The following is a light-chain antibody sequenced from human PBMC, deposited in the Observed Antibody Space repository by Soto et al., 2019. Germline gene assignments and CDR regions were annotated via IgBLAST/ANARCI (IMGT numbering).Light chain of an antibody. CDR2: EGS. CDR3: CSYAGSSTFYV. J-gene: IGLJ1*01. V-gene: IGLV2-23*01. Sequence: SDLPQPASLSGSPGQSITISCTGTSSDVGSYNLVSWYQQHPGKAPKLMIYEGSKRPSGVSNRFSGSKSGNTASLTISGLQAEDEADYYCCSYAGSSTFYVFGTGTKVTVL. CDR1: SSDVGSYNL.